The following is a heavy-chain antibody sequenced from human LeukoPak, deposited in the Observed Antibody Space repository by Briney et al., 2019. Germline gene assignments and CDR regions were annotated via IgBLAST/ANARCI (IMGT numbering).Heavy chain of an antibody. Sequence: GGSLRLSCAASGFTFTSYAMSWVRQAPGKGLEWVSGISGSGGSTDYADSVKGRFTISRDNSKNTVYLQMNSLRAEDTAVYYSAKAAGGLSYYYGMDVWGKGTTVTVSS. J-gene: IGHJ6*04. CDR1: GFTFTSYA. V-gene: IGHV3-23*01. CDR2: ISGSGGST. D-gene: IGHD3-10*01. CDR3: AKAAGGLSYYYGMDV.